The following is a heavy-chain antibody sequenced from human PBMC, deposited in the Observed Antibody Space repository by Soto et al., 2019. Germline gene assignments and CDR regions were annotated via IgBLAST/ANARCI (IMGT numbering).Heavy chain of an antibody. J-gene: IGHJ4*02. V-gene: IGHV4-59*08. CDR3: ASLFSVAAKSGPVDY. CDR2: IYYSGST. CDR1: GGSISSYY. Sequence: SETLSLTCTVSGGSISSYYWSWIRQPPGKGLEWIGYIYYSGSTNYNPSLKSRVTISVDTSKNQFSLKLSSVTAADTAVYYCASLFSVAAKSGPVDYWGQGTLVTVSS. D-gene: IGHD2-15*01.